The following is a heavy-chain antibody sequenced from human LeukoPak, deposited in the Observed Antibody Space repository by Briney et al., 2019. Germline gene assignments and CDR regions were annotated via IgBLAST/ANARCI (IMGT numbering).Heavy chain of an antibody. J-gene: IGHJ4*02. CDR1: GFTFSSYA. D-gene: IGHD3-10*01. CDR3: AKSGSGSYYLYYFDY. Sequence: GGSLRLSCAASGFTFSSYAMSWVRQAPGKGLERVSAISGSGGSTYYADSVKGRFTISRDNSKNTLYLQMNSLRAEDTAVYYCAKSGSGSYYLYYFDYWGQGTLVTVSS. CDR2: ISGSGGST. V-gene: IGHV3-23*01.